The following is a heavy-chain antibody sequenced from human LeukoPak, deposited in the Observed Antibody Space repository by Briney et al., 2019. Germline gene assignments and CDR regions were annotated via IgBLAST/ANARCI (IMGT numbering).Heavy chain of an antibody. V-gene: IGHV3-11*06. CDR1: GFTFSDYY. J-gene: IGHJ1*01. CDR2: ISSSGTYT. D-gene: IGHD4-17*01. CDR3: ARGGYGDYSYFQH. Sequence: PGGSPRLSCAASGFTFSDYYLSWIRQAPGKGLEWISYISSSGTYTNYADSVKGRFTISRDNAKKSLYLQMNSLRVEDTAVYYCARGGYGDYSYFQHWGQGTLVTVSS.